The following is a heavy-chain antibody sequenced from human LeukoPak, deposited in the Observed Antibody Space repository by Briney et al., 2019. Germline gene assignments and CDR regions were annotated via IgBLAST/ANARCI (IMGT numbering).Heavy chain of an antibody. D-gene: IGHD3-22*01. CDR3: ASGRRVLYDSIPPHWFDP. Sequence: PSETLSLTCTVSGGSISSYYWSWIRQPPGKGLEWIGYIYYSGSTNYNPSLKSRVTISVDTSKNQFSLKLSSVTAADTAVYYCASGRRVLYDSIPPHWFDPWGQGTLVTVSS. CDR1: GGSISSYY. V-gene: IGHV4-59*01. J-gene: IGHJ5*02. CDR2: IYYSGST.